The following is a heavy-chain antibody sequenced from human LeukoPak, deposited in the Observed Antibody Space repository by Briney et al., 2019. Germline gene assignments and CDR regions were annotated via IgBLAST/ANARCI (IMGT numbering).Heavy chain of an antibody. J-gene: IGHJ2*01. D-gene: IGHD6-19*01. CDR1: GFTFSYYA. V-gene: IGHV3-53*01. CDR2: IYSGGRT. Sequence: GGSLRLSCAASGFTFSYYAMNWVRQAPGKGLEWVSIIYSGGRTYYADSVKGRFTISRDNSKNTLYLQMSSLRAEDTAVYYCARDSSDWDNWYFDLWGRGTLVTVSS. CDR3: ARDSSDWDNWYFDL.